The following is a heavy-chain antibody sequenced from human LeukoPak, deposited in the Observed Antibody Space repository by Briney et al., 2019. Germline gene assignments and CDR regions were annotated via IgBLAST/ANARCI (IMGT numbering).Heavy chain of an antibody. CDR2: ISSSSSYI. CDR3: ARDGLIAAAGHTPNDY. J-gene: IGHJ4*02. V-gene: IGHV3-21*01. D-gene: IGHD6-13*01. Sequence: PGGSLRLSCAASGFNFSSYSMNWVRQAPGKGLEWVSSISSSSSYIYYADSVKGRFTISRDNAKNSLYLQMNSLRAEDTAVYYCARDGLIAAAGHTPNDYWGQGTLVTVSS. CDR1: GFNFSSYS.